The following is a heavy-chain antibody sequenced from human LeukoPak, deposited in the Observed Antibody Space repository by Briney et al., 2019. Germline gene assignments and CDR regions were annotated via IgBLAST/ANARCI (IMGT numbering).Heavy chain of an antibody. V-gene: IGHV1-3*04. CDR2: INTGNGNT. D-gene: IGHD4-11*01. CDR1: GYTLTSYA. CDR3: ARGGSRMTTFYIIDY. Sequence: ASVKVSCKASGYTLTSYAIHWVRQAPGQRPEWMGWINTGNGNTKYSQKFQGRVTITRDTSANTAYMELSSLRFEDTAVYYCARGGSRMTTFYIIDYWGQGTLVTVSS. J-gene: IGHJ4*02.